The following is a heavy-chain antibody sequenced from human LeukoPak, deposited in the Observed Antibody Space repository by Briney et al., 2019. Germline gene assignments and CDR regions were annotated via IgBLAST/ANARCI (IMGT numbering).Heavy chain of an antibody. Sequence: GGSLRLSCAASGFTFSSYGMHWVRQAPGKGPEGVAVIWYDGSNKYYADSVKGRFTISRDNSKNTLYLQMNSLRAEDTAVYYCARDSAVVVPAALGYWGQGTLVTVSS. CDR3: ARDSAVVVPAALGY. CDR2: IWYDGSNK. D-gene: IGHD2-2*01. J-gene: IGHJ4*02. V-gene: IGHV3-33*01. CDR1: GFTFSSYG.